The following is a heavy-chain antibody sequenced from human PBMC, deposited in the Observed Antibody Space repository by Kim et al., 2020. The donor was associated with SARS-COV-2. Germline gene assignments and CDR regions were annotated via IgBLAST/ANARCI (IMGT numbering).Heavy chain of an antibody. V-gene: IGHV4-39*07. J-gene: IGHJ4*02. CDR3: ARVDDSSGYHFDY. Sequence: SETLSLTFTVSGGSISSSSYYWGWIRQPPGKGLEWIGNIYSSWSTYYNPSLKSRVTISVDTSKDQFSLNLSSVTAADTDVYYCARVDDSSGYHFDYWGQGTLVTVSS. CDR2: IYSSWST. D-gene: IGHD3-22*01. CDR1: GGSISSSSYY.